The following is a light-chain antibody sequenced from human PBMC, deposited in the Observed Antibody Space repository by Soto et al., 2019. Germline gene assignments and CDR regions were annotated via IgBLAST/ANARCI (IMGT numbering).Light chain of an antibody. CDR2: KAS. J-gene: IGKJ1*01. Sequence: MTQSPLSLPVTPGEPASISCRSSQSISKWLAWYQQKPGTAPKLLIYKASTLKSGVPSRFSGSGSGTEFTLTISSLQPDDFATYYCQHYNSYSEAFGQGTKVDIK. CDR1: QSISKW. CDR3: QHYNSYSEA. V-gene: IGKV1-5*03.